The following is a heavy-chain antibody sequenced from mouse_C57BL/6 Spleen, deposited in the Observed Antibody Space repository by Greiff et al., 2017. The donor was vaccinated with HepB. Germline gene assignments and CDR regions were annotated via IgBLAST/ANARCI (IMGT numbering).Heavy chain of an antibody. CDR3: ARNEYDVDYAMDY. CDR2: IDPSDSYT. J-gene: IGHJ4*01. CDR1: GYTFTSYW. Sequence: QVQLQQPGAELVKPGASVKLSCKASGYTFTSYWMQWVKQRPGQGLEWIGEIDPSDSYTNYNQNFKSQATLTVDTSSSTAYMQLSSLTSEDSAVYYCARNEYDVDYAMDYWGQGTSVTVSS. V-gene: IGHV1-50*01. D-gene: IGHD2-4*01.